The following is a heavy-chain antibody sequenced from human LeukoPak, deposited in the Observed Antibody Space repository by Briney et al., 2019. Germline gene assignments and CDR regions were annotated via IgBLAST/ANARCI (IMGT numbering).Heavy chain of an antibody. CDR1: GFAVSTNY. D-gene: IGHD1-26*01. J-gene: IGHJ5*02. CDR2: IYSDGST. Sequence: GGSLRLSCAASGFAVSTNYLSWVRQAPGKGLEWVSVIYSDGSTYYTDSVKGRFTISRDNSKNPLYLQMNSLRPEDTAVYYCARDQRSESYYPWGWFDPWGQGTLVTVSS. CDR3: ARDQRSESYYPWGWFDP. V-gene: IGHV3-66*02.